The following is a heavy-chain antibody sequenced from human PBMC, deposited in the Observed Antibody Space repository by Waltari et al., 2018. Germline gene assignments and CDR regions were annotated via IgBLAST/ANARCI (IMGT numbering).Heavy chain of an antibody. J-gene: IGHJ4*02. D-gene: IGHD2-15*01. V-gene: IGHV1-18*01. CDR1: GYTFTSYG. CDR3: AVGHCSGGSCYPAGDY. Sequence: QVQLVQSGAEVKKPGASVKVSCQASGYTFTSYGISWVRQAPGQGLEWMGWISAYNGNTNYAQKLQGRVTMTTDTSTSTAYMELRSLRSDDTAVYYCAVGHCSGGSCYPAGDYWGQGTLVTVSS. CDR2: ISAYNGNT.